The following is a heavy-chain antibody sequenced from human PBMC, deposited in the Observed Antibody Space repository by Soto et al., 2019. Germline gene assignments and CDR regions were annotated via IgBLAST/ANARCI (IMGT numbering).Heavy chain of an antibody. Sequence: QLQLQESGPGLVKPSETLSLTCSVSDDSINSDKYYWGWIRQPPGKGLEWIGSIYYRGNAYYNPSLQPRVTIPLDKSKSQCSLKLNSVTAADSAVYFCARLEGLATISYYFDFWGPGALVTVSS. J-gene: IGHJ4*02. CDR3: ARLEGLATISYYFDF. CDR2: IYYRGNA. V-gene: IGHV4-39*01. CDR1: DDSINSDKYY. D-gene: IGHD3-9*01.